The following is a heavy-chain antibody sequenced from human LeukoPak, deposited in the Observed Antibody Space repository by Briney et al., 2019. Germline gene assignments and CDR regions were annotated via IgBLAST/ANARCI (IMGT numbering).Heavy chain of an antibody. J-gene: IGHJ6*04. Sequence: PSETLSLTCAVYGGSVSEYHWNWVRQAPGEGLEWIGEINHSGSTDYNPSLGSRVTISADTSKKQFSLTLTSVTAADTGVYYCASGLVIFSDPVHYYYGMDVWGTGTTVTVSS. CDR2: INHSGST. CDR1: GGSVSEYH. D-gene: IGHD2-21*01. V-gene: IGHV4-34*01. CDR3: ASGLVIFSDPVHYYYGMDV.